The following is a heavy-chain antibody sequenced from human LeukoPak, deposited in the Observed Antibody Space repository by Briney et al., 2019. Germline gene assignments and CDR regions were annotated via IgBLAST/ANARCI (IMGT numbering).Heavy chain of an antibody. CDR3: ARVGSGGAWFDF. CDR2: VYATGTT. CDR1: GVSISSYY. V-gene: IGHV4-59*01. J-gene: IGHJ4*02. D-gene: IGHD6-19*01. Sequence: SETLSLTCTVSGVSISSYYWSWIRQPPGKGLEWIAYVYATGTTNYNPSLKTRATISMDTSKNQLSLTLTSVTAADTAVYYCARVGSGGAWFDFWGQGTLVSVSS.